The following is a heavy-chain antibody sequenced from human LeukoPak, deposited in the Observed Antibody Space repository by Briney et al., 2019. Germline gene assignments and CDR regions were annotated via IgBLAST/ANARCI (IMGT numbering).Heavy chain of an antibody. CDR1: GFTVSSDY. CDR3: AREPPGGGFDY. V-gene: IGHV3-66*01. J-gene: IGHJ4*02. CDR2: VYSGGST. Sequence: GGSLRLCCTASGFTVSSDYMSWVRQAPGKGLEWVAVVYSGGSTYYADSVKGRFTISRDNFKNTLYLQMNSLRAEDTAVYYCAREPPGGGFDYWGQGTLVTVSP. D-gene: IGHD3-16*01.